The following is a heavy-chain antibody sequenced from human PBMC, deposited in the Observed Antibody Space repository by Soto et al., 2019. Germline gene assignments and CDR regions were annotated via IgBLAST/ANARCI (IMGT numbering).Heavy chain of an antibody. Sequence: QVHLVEPGGCVVQPGKSLRLSCAASGFTFAGYGMHWVRQAPGKGLEWVAVIWNDGNKKYYADSVKGRFTISRDNSQNTLCLQMDSLRVEDTAVYSCARVNGDGWGIFDSWGPGTLVTVSS. CDR3: ARVNGDGWGIFDS. J-gene: IGHJ4*02. CDR1: GFTFAGYG. D-gene: IGHD6-19*01. V-gene: IGHV3-33*01. CDR2: IWNDGNKK.